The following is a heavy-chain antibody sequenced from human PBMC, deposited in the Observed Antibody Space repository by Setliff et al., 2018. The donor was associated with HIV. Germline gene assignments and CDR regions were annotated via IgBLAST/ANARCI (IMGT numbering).Heavy chain of an antibody. J-gene: IGHJ3*02. CDR1: GFRLSGDS. Sequence: KTGGSLRLSCVASGFRLSGDSMNWVRQAPGKGLEWVSSISDKSDFTFYADSVKGRFTVSRDNAKNSLYLQMNNLRGEDTAVYYCARAILLEWLFNGFDIWGQGTMVTVSS. D-gene: IGHD3-3*01. CDR2: ISDKSDFT. CDR3: ARAILLEWLFNGFDI. V-gene: IGHV3-21*06.